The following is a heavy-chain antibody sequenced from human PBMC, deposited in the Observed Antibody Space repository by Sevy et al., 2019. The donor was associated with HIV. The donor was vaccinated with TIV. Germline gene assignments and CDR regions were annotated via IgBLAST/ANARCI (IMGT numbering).Heavy chain of an antibody. V-gene: IGHV3-23*01. CDR1: GFTFSSYA. CDR2: ISGSGGST. J-gene: IGHJ4*02. CDR3: AKVGLYYYDSSGYYS. Sequence: GGSLRLSCAASGFTFSSYAMSWVRQAPGKGLEWVSAISGSGGSTYYADSVKGRFTISRDNSKNTLYLQKNSLRAEDTAVYYCAKVGLYYYDSSGYYSWGQGTLVTVSS. D-gene: IGHD3-22*01.